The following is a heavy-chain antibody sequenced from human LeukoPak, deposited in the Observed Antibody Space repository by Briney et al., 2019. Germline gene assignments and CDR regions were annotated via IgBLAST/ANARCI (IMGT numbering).Heavy chain of an antibody. CDR2: IRYDGSNK. J-gene: IGHJ4*02. V-gene: IGHV3-30*02. D-gene: IGHD3-3*01. CDR1: GFTFSSYG. CDR3: AKDSDATIFGVAPSDY. Sequence: GGSLRLSCAASGFTFSSYGMHWVRQAPGKGLEWVAFIRYDGSNKYYADSVKGRFTISRDNSKNTLYLQMNSLRAEDTAVYYCAKDSDATIFGVAPSDYWGQGTLVTVSS.